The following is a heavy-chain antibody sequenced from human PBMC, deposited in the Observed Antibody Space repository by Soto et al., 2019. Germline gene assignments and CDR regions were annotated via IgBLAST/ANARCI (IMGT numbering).Heavy chain of an antibody. J-gene: IGHJ3*02. CDR2: MNPNSGNT. Sequence: ASVKVSCKASGYTFTSYDINWVRQATGQGLEWMGWMNPNSGNTGYAQKFQGRVTMTRNTSISTAYMELSSLRSEDTAVYYCARVYYDFWSGYVNPLTEFGAFDIWGQGTMVTVSS. D-gene: IGHD3-3*01. V-gene: IGHV1-8*01. CDR1: GYTFTSYD. CDR3: ARVYYDFWSGYVNPLTEFGAFDI.